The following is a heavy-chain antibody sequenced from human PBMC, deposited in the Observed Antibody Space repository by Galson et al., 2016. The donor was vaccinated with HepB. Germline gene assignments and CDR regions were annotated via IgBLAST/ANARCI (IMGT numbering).Heavy chain of an antibody. CDR2: FGDGGDI. J-gene: IGHJ4*02. CDR3: AGVPSGKRLDY. CDR1: GFIFSSYA. V-gene: IGHV3-23*01. D-gene: IGHD2-2*01. Sequence: SLRLSCAASGFIFSSYAMTWVRQAPGKGPEWVSTFGDGGDIYYADSVKGRFTTSRDNSRNTLYLQMNSLRADYTAVYYCAGVPSGKRLDYWGQGTLVTVSS.